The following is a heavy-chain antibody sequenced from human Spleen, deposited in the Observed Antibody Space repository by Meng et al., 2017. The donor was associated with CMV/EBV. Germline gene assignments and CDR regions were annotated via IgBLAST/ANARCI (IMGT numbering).Heavy chain of an antibody. J-gene: IGHJ6*02. CDR1: GGSISSHY. CDR3: ARDLGGDFWSGYASGMDV. V-gene: IGHV4-59*11. Sequence: SETLSLTCTVSGGSISSHYWSWVRQPPGKGLEWIGNIYYNGSPNYNPSLRSRVTISVDTSRNQFSLKLSSVTAADTAVYYCARDLGGDFWSGYASGMDVWGQGTTVTVSS. D-gene: IGHD3-3*01. CDR2: IYYNGSP.